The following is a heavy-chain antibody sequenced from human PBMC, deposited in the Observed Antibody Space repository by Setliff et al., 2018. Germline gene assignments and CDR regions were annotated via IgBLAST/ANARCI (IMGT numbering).Heavy chain of an antibody. CDR2: IYYSGSI. CDR1: GGSISSHY. J-gene: IGHJ3*02. CDR3: ARVFYYDILTYAFDI. Sequence: PSETLSLTCTVSGGSISSHYWSWIRQPPGKGLEWIGSIYYSGSINYNPSLKSRVTISVDTSKNQFSLKLSSVTAADTAVYYCARVFYYDILTYAFDIWGQGTMVTVSS. D-gene: IGHD3-9*01. V-gene: IGHV4-59*11.